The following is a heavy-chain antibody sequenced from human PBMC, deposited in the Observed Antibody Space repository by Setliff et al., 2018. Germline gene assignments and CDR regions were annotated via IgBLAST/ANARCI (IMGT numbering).Heavy chain of an antibody. CDR1: GYTFTSYG. CDR2: ISAYNGHT. J-gene: IGHJ6*03. CDR3: ARDLRPGIAAAGTYYYYYMDV. D-gene: IGHD6-13*01. V-gene: IGHV1-18*01. Sequence: GASVKVSCKASGYTFTSYGISWVRQAPGQGLEWMGYISAYNGHTNYAEKVQGRIAMTTDTSTSTAYMELSSLRSEDTAVYYCARDLRPGIAAAGTYYYYYMDVWGKGTTVTV.